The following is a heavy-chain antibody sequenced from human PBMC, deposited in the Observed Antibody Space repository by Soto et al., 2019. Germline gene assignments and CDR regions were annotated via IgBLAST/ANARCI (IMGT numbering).Heavy chain of an antibody. J-gene: IGHJ4*02. CDR3: ARGLAYDRPITVAEPFDS. Sequence: QVQLQQWGAGLLKASETLSLTCVVSGGPFSGYFWTWIRQSPGRGLVWIGEISHSGSRNYNPAFQSRVIVSVNPSKNHVSLKLSSVPAADSATYFCARGLAYDRPITVAEPFDSWGQGTLVTVSS. CDR1: GGPFSGYF. CDR2: ISHSGSR. D-gene: IGHD6-19*01. V-gene: IGHV4-34*02.